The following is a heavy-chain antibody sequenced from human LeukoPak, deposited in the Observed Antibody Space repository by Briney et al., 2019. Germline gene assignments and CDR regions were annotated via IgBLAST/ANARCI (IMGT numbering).Heavy chain of an antibody. CDR3: ARDGGLNTNFDS. CDR1: GLTLSSYG. D-gene: IGHD2-15*01. V-gene: IGHV3-33*01. CDR2: IWYDGSNK. Sequence: GGSLRLSCAASGLTLSSYGIGWVRQARGKGREWGAVIWYDGSNKYYADSVKCRFTISRDNANNLLYLQMNRLRAEDTAVYYCARDGGLNTNFDSWAQGTLVTVSS. J-gene: IGHJ4*02.